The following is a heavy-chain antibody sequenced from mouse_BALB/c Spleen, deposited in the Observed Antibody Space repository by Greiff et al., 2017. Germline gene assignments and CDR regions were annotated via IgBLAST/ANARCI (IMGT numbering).Heavy chain of an antibody. D-gene: IGHD3-1*01. J-gene: IGHJ4*01. CDR3: ARGATGAMDY. CDR2: ISSGGGST. Sequence: EVKLMESGGGLVKPGGSLKLSCAASGFAFSSYDMSWVRQTPEKRLEWVAYISSGGGSTYYPDTVKGRFTISRDNAKNTLYLQMSSLKSEDTAMYYCARGATGAMDYWGQGTSVTVSS. V-gene: IGHV5-12-1*01. CDR1: GFAFSSYD.